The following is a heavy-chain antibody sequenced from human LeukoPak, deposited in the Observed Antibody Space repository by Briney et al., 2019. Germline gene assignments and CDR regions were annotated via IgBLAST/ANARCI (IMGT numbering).Heavy chain of an antibody. D-gene: IGHD2-21*02. CDR2: IIPIFGIA. Sequence: SVKVSCKASGGTFSSYAISWVRQAPGQGLEWVGRIIPIFGIANYAQKFQGRVTITADKSTSTAYMELSSLRSEDTAVYYCARGCGGDCKGAFDIWGQGTMVTVSS. V-gene: IGHV1-69*04. CDR3: ARGCGGDCKGAFDI. CDR1: GGTFSSYA. J-gene: IGHJ3*02.